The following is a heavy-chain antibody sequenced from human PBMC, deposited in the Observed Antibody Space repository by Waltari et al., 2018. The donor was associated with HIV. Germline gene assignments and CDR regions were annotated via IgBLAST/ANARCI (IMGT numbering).Heavy chain of an antibody. D-gene: IGHD3-10*01. J-gene: IGHJ3*02. CDR2: IWSGSTNK. CDR3: ARGRGRAFDI. V-gene: IGHV3-33*04. Sequence: QVQLVESGGGVVQPGRSLRLSCAASGFSFSIYAMHWVRQAPGKGLSWVAVIWSGSTNKYYVDSVKGRFTVSRDNSENKVYLQMNSLRADDTAVYYCARGRGRAFDIWGQGTMVIVSS. CDR1: GFSFSIYA.